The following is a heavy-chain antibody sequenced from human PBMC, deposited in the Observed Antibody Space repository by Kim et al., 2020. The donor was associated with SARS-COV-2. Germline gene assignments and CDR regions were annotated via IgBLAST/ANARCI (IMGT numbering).Heavy chain of an antibody. J-gene: IGHJ3*02. CDR2: IYTSGST. CDR3: ALIAAAGPNHAFDI. Sequence: SETLSLTCTVSGGSISSGSYYWSWIRQPAGKGLEWIGRIYTSGSTNYNPSLKSRVTISVDTSKNQFSLKLSSVTAADTAVYYCALIAAAGPNHAFDIWGQGTMVTVSS. CDR1: GGSISSGSYY. V-gene: IGHV4-61*02. D-gene: IGHD6-13*01.